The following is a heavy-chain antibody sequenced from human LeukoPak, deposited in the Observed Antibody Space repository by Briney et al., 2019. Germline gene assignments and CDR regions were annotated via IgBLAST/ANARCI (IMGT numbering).Heavy chain of an antibody. V-gene: IGHV5-51*01. D-gene: IGHD2-2*01. CDR3: ARRSSSWTDH. CDR1: GYSFTSYW. Sequence: GASLKISCKGSGYSFTSYWIGWVRPLPGKGLEWMGIIYPGDSDTRYSPSFQGQVTISADKSISTAYLQWSSLKASDTAMYYCARRSSSWTDHWGQGTLVTVSS. J-gene: IGHJ4*02. CDR2: IYPGDSDT.